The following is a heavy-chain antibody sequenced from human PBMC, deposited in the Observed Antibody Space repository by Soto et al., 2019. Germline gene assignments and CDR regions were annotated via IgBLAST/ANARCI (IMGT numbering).Heavy chain of an antibody. CDR3: ARKEYGDGLDV. CDR1: GGSISGYF. Sequence: SETLSLTCTASGGSISGYFWSWIRQPPGKGLECIGYLSDSGSTDYTPSLNSRVTISVDTSKNQFSLQLSSVTAADTAVYYCARKEYGDGLDVWGQGTTVTVSS. CDR2: LSDSGST. V-gene: IGHV4-59*01. D-gene: IGHD2-2*01. J-gene: IGHJ6*02.